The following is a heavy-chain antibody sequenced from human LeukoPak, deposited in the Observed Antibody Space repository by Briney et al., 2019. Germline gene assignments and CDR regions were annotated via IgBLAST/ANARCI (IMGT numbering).Heavy chain of an antibody. CDR3: ARDRGSYYLFDY. D-gene: IGHD1-26*01. CDR1: GFTFSSYG. Sequence: GGSLRLSCAASGFTFSSYGMHWVRQAPGKGLEWVAVIWYDGSNKYYADSVKGRFTISRDNSKNTLYLQMNSLRDEDTAVYYCARDRGSYYLFDYWGQGTLVTVSS. CDR2: IWYDGSNK. V-gene: IGHV3-33*01. J-gene: IGHJ4*02.